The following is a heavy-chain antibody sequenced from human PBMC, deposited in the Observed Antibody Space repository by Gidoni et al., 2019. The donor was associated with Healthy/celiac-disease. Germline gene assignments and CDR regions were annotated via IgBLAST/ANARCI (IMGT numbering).Heavy chain of an antibody. CDR1: GFTFGRYG. CDR2: IWYDGSHK. V-gene: IGHV3-33*01. CDR3: ARDFSMDGSWYYGMDV. D-gene: IGHD3-10*01. Sequence: QVQLVESGGGVVQPGRSLRPSGAASGFTFGRYGLHWVRQAPGKGLEWVAVIWYDGSHKYYADSVKGRFTISRDNSKNTLYLQMNSLRAEDTAVYYCARDFSMDGSWYYGMDVWGQGTTVTVSS. J-gene: IGHJ6*02.